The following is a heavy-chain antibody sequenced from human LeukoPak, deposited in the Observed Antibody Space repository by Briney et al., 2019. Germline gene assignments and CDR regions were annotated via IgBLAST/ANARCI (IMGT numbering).Heavy chain of an antibody. CDR1: GFTFSSYW. V-gene: IGHV3-48*01. CDR3: ARDGDGYNADY. CDR2: ISSSSSPI. D-gene: IGHD5-24*01. Sequence: GGSLRLSCAASGFTFSSYWMHWVRQAPGKGLEWVSYISSSSSPIYYADSVKGRFTISRDNAKNSLYLQMNSLRAEDTAVYYCARDGDGYNADYWGQGTLVTVSS. J-gene: IGHJ4*02.